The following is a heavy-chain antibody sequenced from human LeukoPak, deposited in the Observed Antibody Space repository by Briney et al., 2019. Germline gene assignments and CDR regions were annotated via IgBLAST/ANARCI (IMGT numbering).Heavy chain of an antibody. D-gene: IGHD2-15*01. J-gene: IGHJ5*02. Sequence: PSETLSLTCTVPGDSISRHYWSWIRQPPGKGLEWIGYIYYSENSKYNPSLKSRVTMSLDTSKNQFSLKLNSVTAADTAVYYCARELEDCSAGSCYSGWFDPWGQGTLVTVSS. CDR1: GDSISRHY. CDR2: IYYSENS. V-gene: IGHV4-59*11. CDR3: ARELEDCSAGSCYSGWFDP.